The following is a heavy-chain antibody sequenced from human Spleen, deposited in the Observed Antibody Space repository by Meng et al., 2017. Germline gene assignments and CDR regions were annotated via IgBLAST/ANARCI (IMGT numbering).Heavy chain of an antibody. CDR3: ARFIAAAGTDGMDV. D-gene: IGHD6-13*01. V-gene: IGHV4-34*01. CDR2: VNHSGST. J-gene: IGHJ6*02. CDR1: GGSFSGYY. Sequence: SETLSLTCAVYGGSFSGYYWSWIRQPPGKGLEWIGEVNHSGSTNYNPSLRSRVTISVDTSKNQFTLKLSSVTAADTAVYYCARFIAAAGTDGMDVWGQGTLVTVSS.